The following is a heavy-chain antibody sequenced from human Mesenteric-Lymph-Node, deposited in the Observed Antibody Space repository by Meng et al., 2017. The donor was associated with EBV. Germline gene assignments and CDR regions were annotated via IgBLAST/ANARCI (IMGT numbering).Heavy chain of an antibody. Sequence: QGQLQQWGAGLLKPSETLSLTCAVYGGSFSGYYWSWIRQPPGKGLEWIGEINHSGSTNYNPSLKSRVTISVDTSKNQFSLKLSSVTAADTAVYYCARLRGGYYYEDSGFDYWGQGTRVTVSS. V-gene: IGHV4-34*01. CDR3: ARLRGGYYYEDSGFDY. J-gene: IGHJ4*02. D-gene: IGHD3-10*01. CDR2: INHSGST. CDR1: GGSFSGYY.